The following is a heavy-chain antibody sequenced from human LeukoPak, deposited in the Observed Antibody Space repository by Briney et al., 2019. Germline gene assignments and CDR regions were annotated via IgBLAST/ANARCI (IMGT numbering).Heavy chain of an antibody. CDR2: IKQDGSEE. J-gene: IGHJ3*02. D-gene: IGHD5-12*01. CDR1: GFTFSSYW. CDR3: ARVRRDSGYDDAFDI. Sequence: GGSLRLSCAASGFTFSSYWMSWVRQAPGKGLEWVANIKQDGSEEYYVDSVKGRFTISRDNAKNSLYLQMNSLRAEDTAVYYCARVRRDSGYDDAFDIWGQGTMVTVSS. V-gene: IGHV3-7*01.